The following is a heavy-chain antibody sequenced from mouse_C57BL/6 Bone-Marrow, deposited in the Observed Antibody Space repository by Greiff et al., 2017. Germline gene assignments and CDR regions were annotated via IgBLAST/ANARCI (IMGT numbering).Heavy chain of an antibody. D-gene: IGHD1-1*01. CDR1: GYTFTDYY. V-gene: IGHV1-26*01. Sequence: VQLQQSGPELVKPGASVKISCKASGYTFTDYYMNWVKQSHGKSLEWIGDINPNNGGTSYNQKFKGKATLTVDKSSSTAYMELRSLTSEDSAVYYCARPTVAENYAMDYGGQGTSVTVSS. CDR2: INPNNGGT. CDR3: ARPTVAENYAMDY. J-gene: IGHJ4*01.